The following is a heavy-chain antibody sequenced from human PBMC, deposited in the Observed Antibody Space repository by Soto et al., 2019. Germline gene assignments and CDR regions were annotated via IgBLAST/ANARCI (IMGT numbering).Heavy chain of an antibody. CDR1: GYTFTSYA. J-gene: IGHJ4*02. CDR3: ARSYDILTGPPGY. CDR2: INADNGNT. Sequence: VASVKVSCKASGYTFTSYAMHWVRQAPGQRLEWMGWINADNGNTNYAQKLQGRVTITTDTSTSTAYMELRSLRSDDTAVYYCARSYDILTGPPGYWGQGTLVTVSS. V-gene: IGHV1-3*01. D-gene: IGHD3-9*01.